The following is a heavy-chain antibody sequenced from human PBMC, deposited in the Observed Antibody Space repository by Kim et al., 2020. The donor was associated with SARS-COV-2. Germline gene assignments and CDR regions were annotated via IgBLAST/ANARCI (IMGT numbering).Heavy chain of an antibody. Sequence: TTNYNPSLKSRVTISVDKSKNKFSRKLSSVTAADTGVYYCARNIVGATTGWGQGTLVTVSS. CDR3: ARNIVGATTG. V-gene: IGHV4-4*02. J-gene: IGHJ4*02. D-gene: IGHD1-26*01. CDR2: TT.